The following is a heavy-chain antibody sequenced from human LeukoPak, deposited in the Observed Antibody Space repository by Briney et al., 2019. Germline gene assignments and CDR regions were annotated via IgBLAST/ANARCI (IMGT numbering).Heavy chain of an antibody. Sequence: ETLSLTCAVYGGSFSGYYWSWVRQAPGKGLGWVSAISGSGGSTYYADSVKGRFTISRDNSKNTLYLQMNSLRAEDTAVYYCAKDPRPPYDFWSGYYNPFDYWGQGTLVTVSS. V-gene: IGHV3-23*01. J-gene: IGHJ4*02. CDR1: GGSFSGYY. CDR2: ISGSGGST. D-gene: IGHD3-3*01. CDR3: AKDPRPPYDFWSGYYNPFDY.